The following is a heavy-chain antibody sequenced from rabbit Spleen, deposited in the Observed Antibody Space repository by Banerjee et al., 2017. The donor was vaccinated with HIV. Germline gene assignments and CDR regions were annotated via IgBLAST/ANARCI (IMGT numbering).Heavy chain of an antibody. J-gene: IGHJ6*01. CDR3: ARDTSSSFSSYGMDL. V-gene: IGHV1S40*01. CDR2: IYTITGNT. D-gene: IGHD1-1*01. Sequence: QSLEESGGDLVQPEGSLTLTCTASGFSFSNNYYMCWVRQAPGKGLEWIGCIYTITGNTVYASWAKGRFTCSKASSTTVTLQMTRLTAADTATYFCARDTSSSFSSYGMDLWGPGTLV. CDR1: GFSFSNNYY.